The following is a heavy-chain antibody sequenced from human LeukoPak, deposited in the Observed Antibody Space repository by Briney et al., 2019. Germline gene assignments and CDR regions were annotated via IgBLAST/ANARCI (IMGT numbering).Heavy chain of an antibody. Sequence: SETLSLTCTVSGGSISGYYWSWIRQPAGKGLEWIGRIYPSGSTNYNPSLKSRVTMSVDTSKNQFSLRLSSVTAADTAVYYCARGSPGAAALTFDYRGQGTLVTVSS. V-gene: IGHV4-4*07. D-gene: IGHD4/OR15-4a*01. J-gene: IGHJ4*02. CDR2: IYPSGST. CDR3: ARGSPGAAALTFDY. CDR1: GGSISGYY.